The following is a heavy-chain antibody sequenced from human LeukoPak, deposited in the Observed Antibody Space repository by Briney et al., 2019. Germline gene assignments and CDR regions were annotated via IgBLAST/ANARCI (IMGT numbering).Heavy chain of an antibody. V-gene: IGHV1-2*02. CDR3: ARVLFYSSGNKSNRVDY. CDR1: GYTFTGYY. CDR2: INPDSGGT. D-gene: IGHD6-19*01. J-gene: IGHJ4*02. Sequence: ASVKVSCKASGYTFTGYYIHWVGQAPGQGLEWMGWINPDSGGTNYAQKFQGRVTMTRDTSIRTAYMELSRLRSDDTAVYYCARVLFYSSGNKSNRVDYWGQGTLVTVSS.